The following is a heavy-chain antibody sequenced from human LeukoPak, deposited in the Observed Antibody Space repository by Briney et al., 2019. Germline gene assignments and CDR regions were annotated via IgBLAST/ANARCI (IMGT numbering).Heavy chain of an antibody. V-gene: IGHV3-74*01. D-gene: IGHD6-13*01. J-gene: IGHJ4*02. CDR3: ARAIGSSWGKVDY. CDR2: IKTDGSRT. CDR1: GFTFSNYW. Sequence: GGSPRLSCVASGFTFSNYWMHWVRQAPGKGLVWVSRIKTDGSRTNYADSVKGRFTISRDNAKNTVYLEMNSLRSEDTAVYYCARAIGSSWGKVDYWGQGTLVTVSS.